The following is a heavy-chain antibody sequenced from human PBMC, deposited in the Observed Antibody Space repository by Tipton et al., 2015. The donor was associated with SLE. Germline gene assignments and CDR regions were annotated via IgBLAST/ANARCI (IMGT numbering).Heavy chain of an antibody. CDR1: GGFISSGGYY. J-gene: IGHJ4*02. Sequence: TLSLTCTVSGGFISSGGYYWSWIRQHPGKGLEWIGYIYYSGSTYYNPSLKSRVTISVDTSENQFSLQLSSLTAADTAVYYCARGNWNYVHFGYCGQGTLVSVSS. D-gene: IGHD1-7*01. CDR2: IYYSGST. V-gene: IGHV4-31*03. CDR3: ARGNWNYVHFGY.